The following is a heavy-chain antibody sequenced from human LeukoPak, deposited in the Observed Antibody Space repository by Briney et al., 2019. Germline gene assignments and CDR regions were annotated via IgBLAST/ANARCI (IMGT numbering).Heavy chain of an antibody. CDR2: IYHSGST. Sequence: NPSETLSLTCTVSGVSISSDDYFWGWIRQPPGKGLEWIGEIYHSGSTNYNPFLKSRVTISVDKSKNQFSLKLSSVTAADTAVYYCARVDSSGYYYGGCFDYWGQGTLVTVSS. J-gene: IGHJ4*02. CDR1: GVSISSDDYF. D-gene: IGHD3-22*01. V-gene: IGHV4-39*07. CDR3: ARVDSSGYYYGGCFDY.